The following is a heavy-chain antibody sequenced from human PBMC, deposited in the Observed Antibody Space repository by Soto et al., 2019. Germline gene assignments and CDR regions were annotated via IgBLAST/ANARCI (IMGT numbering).Heavy chain of an antibody. CDR3: ASWRPLYCSSTSCYNV. D-gene: IGHD2-2*02. Sequence: SETLSLTCAVYGGSFSGYYWSWIRQPPGKGLEWIGEINHSGSTNYNPSLKSRVTISVYTSKNQFSLKLSSVTAADTAVYYCASWRPLYCSSTSCYNVWGQGTTVTVSS. V-gene: IGHV4-34*01. CDR1: GGSFSGYY. J-gene: IGHJ6*02. CDR2: INHSGST.